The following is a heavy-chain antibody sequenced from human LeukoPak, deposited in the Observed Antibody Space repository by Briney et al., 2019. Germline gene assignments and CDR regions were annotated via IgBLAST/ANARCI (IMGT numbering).Heavy chain of an antibody. V-gene: IGHV3-30-3*01. CDR1: GFTFSSYA. CDR3: ARSVAVVPAAPSYYYYYYMDV. Sequence: GGSLRLSCAASGFTFSSYAMHWVRQAPGKGLEWVAVISYDGSNKYYADSVKGRFTISRDNSKNTLYLQMNSLRAEDTAVYYCARSVAVVPAAPSYYYYYYMDVWGKGTTVTVSS. J-gene: IGHJ6*03. CDR2: ISYDGSNK. D-gene: IGHD2-2*01.